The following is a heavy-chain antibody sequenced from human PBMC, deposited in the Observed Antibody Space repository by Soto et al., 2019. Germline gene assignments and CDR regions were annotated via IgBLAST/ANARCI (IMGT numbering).Heavy chain of an antibody. Sequence: GESLKISCAASGFTFSSYAMSWVRQAPGKGLEWVSAISGSGGSTYYADSVKGRFTISRDNSKNTLYLQMNSLRAEDTAVYYCAKDHHLDTDMVIYYYGMDVWGQGTRVTVSS. D-gene: IGHD5-18*01. CDR2: ISGSGGST. CDR3: AKDHHLDTDMVIYYYGMDV. J-gene: IGHJ6*02. CDR1: GFTFSSYA. V-gene: IGHV3-23*01.